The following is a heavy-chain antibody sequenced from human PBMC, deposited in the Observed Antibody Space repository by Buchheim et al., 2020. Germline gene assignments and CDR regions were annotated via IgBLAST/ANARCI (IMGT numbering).Heavy chain of an antibody. J-gene: IGHJ6*02. CDR3: ARDLVQGITMVRGVISERYYYGMDV. Sequence: VQLVESGGGLVKPGGSLRLSCAASGFTFSSYGMHGVRQAPGKGLEWVAVIWYDGSNKYYADSVKGGFTISRDNSKNTLYLQMNSLRAEDTAVYYCARDLVQGITMVRGVISERYYYGMDVWGQGTT. CDR2: IWYDGSNK. V-gene: IGHV3-33*01. D-gene: IGHD3-10*01. CDR1: GFTFSSYG.